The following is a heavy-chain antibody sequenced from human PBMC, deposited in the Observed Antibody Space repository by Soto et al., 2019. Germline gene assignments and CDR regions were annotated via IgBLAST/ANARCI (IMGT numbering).Heavy chain of an antibody. Sequence: QVQLQESGPGLVKPSETLSLTCTVSGGSISSYYWSWIRQPPGKGLEWIGYIYYIGSANYNPSLTNRVTISEDTPKSHFSLKLSSVTAADTAVYYCARALGYSYGNWFDPWGHETLVSVSS. V-gene: IGHV4-59*01. D-gene: IGHD5-18*01. CDR3: ARALGYSYGNWFDP. J-gene: IGHJ5*02. CDR2: IYYIGSA. CDR1: GGSISSYY.